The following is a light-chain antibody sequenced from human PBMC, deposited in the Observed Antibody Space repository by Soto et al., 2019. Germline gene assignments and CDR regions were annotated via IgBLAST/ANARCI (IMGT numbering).Light chain of an antibody. J-gene: IGLJ1*01. CDR3: SSYAGSNTFV. CDR2: DVD. V-gene: IGLV2-8*01. Sequence: QSALTQPPPASGSPGQSVTIPCSGTSSAIGGYDSAPWYQHLPGKVPKLIIFDVDKWPSGVTDRFYGFKSGNTASLTVSGLRDEDEDDYYCSSYAGSNTFVFGTGTKVTVL. CDR1: SSAIGGYDS.